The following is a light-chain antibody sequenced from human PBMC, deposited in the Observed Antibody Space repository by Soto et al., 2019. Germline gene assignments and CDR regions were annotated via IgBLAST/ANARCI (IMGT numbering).Light chain of an antibody. J-gene: IGKJ1*01. CDR2: GAS. Sequence: EIVLTQSPGTLSLSPGERATLSCRASQSVSNSYLAWYQQKPGQAPRLLIYGASTRATGIPDRFSGSVSGTDFTLTISRLVPEDFAVYYCQQYGSSPRTFGQGTKVEIK. CDR1: QSVSNSY. CDR3: QQYGSSPRT. V-gene: IGKV3-20*01.